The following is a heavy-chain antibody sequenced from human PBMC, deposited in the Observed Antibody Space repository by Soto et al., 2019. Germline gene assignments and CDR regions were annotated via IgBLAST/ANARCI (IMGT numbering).Heavy chain of an antibody. J-gene: IGHJ6*02. D-gene: IGHD3-10*01. CDR2: INPNSGGT. CDR1: GYTFTGYY. Sequence: ASVKVSCKASGYTFTGYYMHWVRQAPGQGLEWMGWINPNSGGTNYAQKFQGWVTMTRDTSISTAYMELSRLRSDDTAVYYCARERGIAGFMVRGVIDGGHTGYYGMDVWGQGTTVTVSS. V-gene: IGHV1-2*04. CDR3: ARERGIAGFMVRGVIDGGHTGYYGMDV.